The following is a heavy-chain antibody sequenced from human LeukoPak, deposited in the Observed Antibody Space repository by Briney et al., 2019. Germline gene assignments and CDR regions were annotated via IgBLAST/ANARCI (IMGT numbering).Heavy chain of an antibody. V-gene: IGHV4-59*01. J-gene: IGHJ6*02. CDR2: IHYSGTI. CDR1: GASISAYY. CDR3: ARGHKGLEV. Sequence: PSETLSLTCSVSGASISAYYWSWIRQPPGKGLGWIGYIHYSGTINYNPSLMSRVTISVDSSKNQFSLRLSSVTAADTAVYFCARGHKGLEVWGQGATVTVSS.